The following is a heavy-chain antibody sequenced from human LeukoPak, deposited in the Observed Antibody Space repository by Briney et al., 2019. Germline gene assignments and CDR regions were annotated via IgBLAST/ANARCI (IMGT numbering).Heavy chain of an antibody. V-gene: IGHV5-51*01. CDR3: ARLSFGALDY. D-gene: IGHD3-16*01. J-gene: IGHJ4*02. Sequence: GEPLKISCKGSEYIFIRSWIVWVRQMPGKGLEWMGIIYPGDSDTRYSPSFRGQVTISADKSISTAYLQWSSLKASDTAIYYCARLSFGALDYWGLGTLVTVSS. CDR1: EYIFIRSW. CDR2: IYPGDSDT.